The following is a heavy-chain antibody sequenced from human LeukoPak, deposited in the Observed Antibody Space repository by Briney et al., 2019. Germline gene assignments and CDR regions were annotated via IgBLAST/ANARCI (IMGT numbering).Heavy chain of an antibody. D-gene: IGHD4-17*01. Sequence: ASVTVSCKASGYTFTSYDINWVRQATGQGLEWIGLMNPNSGNTGYAQKFQGRVTMTRNTSISTAYMELSSLRSEDTAVYYCARGRGRGYGDYGDNYWGQGTLVTVSS. CDR3: ARGRGRGYGDYGDNY. V-gene: IGHV1-8*01. CDR1: GYTFTSYD. CDR2: MNPNSGNT. J-gene: IGHJ4*02.